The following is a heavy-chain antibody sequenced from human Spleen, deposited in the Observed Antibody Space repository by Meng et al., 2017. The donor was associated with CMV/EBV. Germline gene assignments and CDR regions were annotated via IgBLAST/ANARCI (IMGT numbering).Heavy chain of an antibody. Sequence: KVSCKGSGYSFTSYWIAWVRQMPGKGLEWMGILYPGDSDTRYSPSFQGYVTISADKSISTAYLQLSSLKASDTAMYYCARSIMVAGSLYYYAMGVWGQGTTVTVSS. J-gene: IGHJ6*02. D-gene: IGHD6-19*01. V-gene: IGHV5-51*01. CDR3: ARSIMVAGSLYYYAMGV. CDR1: GYSFTSYW. CDR2: LYPGDSDT.